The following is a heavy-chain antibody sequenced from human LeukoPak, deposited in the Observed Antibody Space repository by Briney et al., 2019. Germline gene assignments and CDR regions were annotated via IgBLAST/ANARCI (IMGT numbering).Heavy chain of an antibody. Sequence: SETLSLTCTVSGGSISSHYWSWMPQPPGKGLEGIRYTYYSGSTNYNPSLKSRVTISVDTSKNQFSLKLSSVTAADTAVNYCARGYMDVWGKGTTVTVSS. CDR3: ARGYMDV. CDR2: TYYSGST. J-gene: IGHJ6*03. CDR1: GGSISSHY. V-gene: IGHV4-59*11. D-gene: IGHD3-10*01.